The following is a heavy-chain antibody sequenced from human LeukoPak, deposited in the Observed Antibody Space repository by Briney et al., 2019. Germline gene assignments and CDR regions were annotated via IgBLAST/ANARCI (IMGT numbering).Heavy chain of an antibody. V-gene: IGHV3-23*01. CDR3: ARGSHSAFDI. J-gene: IGHJ3*02. CDR1: GFTFTTYA. Sequence: GGSLRLSCAASGFTFTTYAMNWVRQAPGKGLEWVSFISDSGDSTYYTDSVKGRFTISRDNSKNTLYLQMNSLRAEDTAVYYCARGSHSAFDIWGQGTMVTVSS. CDR2: ISDSGDST. D-gene: IGHD5-18*01.